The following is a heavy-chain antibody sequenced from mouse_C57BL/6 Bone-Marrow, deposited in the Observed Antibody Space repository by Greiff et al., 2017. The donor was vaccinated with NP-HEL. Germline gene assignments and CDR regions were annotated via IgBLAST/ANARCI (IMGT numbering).Heavy chain of an antibody. D-gene: IGHD2-3*01. J-gene: IGHJ3*01. V-gene: IGHV1-81*01. Sequence: VQLQQSGAELARPGASVKLSCKASGYTFTSYGISWVKQRTRQGLEWIGEIYPRSGNTYYNEKFKGKATLTADKSSSTAYMELRSLTSEDSAVYFCARWDGYYGWFAYWGQGTLVTVSA. CDR3: ARWDGYYGWFAY. CDR2: IYPRSGNT. CDR1: GYTFTSYG.